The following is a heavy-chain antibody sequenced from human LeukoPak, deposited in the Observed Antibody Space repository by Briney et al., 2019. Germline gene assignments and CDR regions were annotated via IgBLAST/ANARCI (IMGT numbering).Heavy chain of an antibody. V-gene: IGHV1-69*06. CDR2: IIPIFGTA. D-gene: IGHD2-2*01. Sequence: SVKVSCKASGGTFSSYAISWVRQAPGQGLEWMGGIIPIFGTANYAQKFQGRVTITADKSTNTAYMELSSLRSEDTAVYYCARDRYCSSTSCYLVDWGQGTLVTVSS. CDR1: GGTFSSYA. CDR3: ARDRYCSSTSCYLVD. J-gene: IGHJ4*02.